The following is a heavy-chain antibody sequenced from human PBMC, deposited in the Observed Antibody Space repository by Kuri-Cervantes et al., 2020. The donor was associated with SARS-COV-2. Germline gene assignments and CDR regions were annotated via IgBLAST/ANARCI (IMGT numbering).Heavy chain of an antibody. CDR2: INQSGST. D-gene: IGHD5-18*01. CDR1: DGSFNIFY. J-gene: IGHJ4*02. Sequence: GSLRLSCAVSDGSFNIFYWSWIRQSPGKGLEWIGEINQSGSTNYNPSLKSRVTMSGFKSKNQFSLELSVVPAADTGVYYCATRNKHGYPLDSWGQGTLVTVSS. V-gene: IGHV4-34*01. CDR3: ATRNKHGYPLDS.